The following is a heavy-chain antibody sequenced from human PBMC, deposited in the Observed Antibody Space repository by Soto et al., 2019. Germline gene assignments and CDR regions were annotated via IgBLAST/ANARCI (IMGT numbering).Heavy chain of an antibody. V-gene: IGHV4-59*08. D-gene: IGHD1-1*01. CDR2: FFYTGST. CDR3: ARQPGYWKHFDF. J-gene: IGHJ4*02. Sequence: PSETLSLTCTVSGGSITAYYWSWIRQPPGKGLEWIGNFFYTGSTNYNPSLRSRGTISMDTSKSQFSLKLSSVTAADRAVYYCARQPGYWKHFDFWARGTLVTVSS. CDR1: GGSITAYY.